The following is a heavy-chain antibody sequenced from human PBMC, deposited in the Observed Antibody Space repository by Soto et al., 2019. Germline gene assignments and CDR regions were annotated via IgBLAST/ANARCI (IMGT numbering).Heavy chain of an antibody. Sequence: QVQLVESGGGVVQPGRSLRLSCAASGFTFSSYAMHWVRQAPGKGLEWVAVISYDGSNKYYADSVKGRFTISRDNSKNPLYLKMNSLRAEDTVVYYGGREGGNCYYYDGMELWGPGTTVTVSS. D-gene: IGHD3-16*01. CDR2: ISYDGSNK. V-gene: IGHV3-30-3*01. CDR3: GREGGNCYYYDGMEL. CDR1: GFTFSSYA. J-gene: IGHJ6*02.